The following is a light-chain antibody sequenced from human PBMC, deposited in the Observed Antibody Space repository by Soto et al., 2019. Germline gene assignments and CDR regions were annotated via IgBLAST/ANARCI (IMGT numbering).Light chain of an antibody. J-gene: IGKJ1*01. Sequence: DIVMTQSPDSLAVSLGERATINCKSSQSVLYSSNNKYYLAWYQQRPGQPPKLLIHWASTRESGVPDRFSGSGSGTDFTLTISSLQAEDVAVYYCHQYYSTPHAFGQGTKVEIK. CDR1: QSVLYSSNNKYY. V-gene: IGKV4-1*01. CDR2: WAS. CDR3: HQYYSTPHA.